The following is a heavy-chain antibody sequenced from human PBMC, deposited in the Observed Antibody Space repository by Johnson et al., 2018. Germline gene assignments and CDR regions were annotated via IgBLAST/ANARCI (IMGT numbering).Heavy chain of an antibody. CDR2: IFHRGIT. V-gene: IGHV4-30-4*01. D-gene: IGHD4-17*01. J-gene: IGHJ3*01. Sequence: QVQLQESGPGLVKPSQTLSLTCIVSGGSITSGHYYWGWIRQPPGKGLEWVGYIFHRGITYYNQSLKSRATISVDTSKNQFSLKLNSVTAADTAVYYCARTFGDYNFLPFDVWGQGTMVTVSS. CDR3: ARTFGDYNFLPFDV. CDR1: GGSITSGHYY.